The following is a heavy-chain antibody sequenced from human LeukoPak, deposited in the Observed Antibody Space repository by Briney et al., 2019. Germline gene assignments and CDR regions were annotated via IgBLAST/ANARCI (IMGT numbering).Heavy chain of an antibody. CDR1: GFTFSSYA. CDR3: ARDYVSGWDYYGMDV. Sequence: GGPLRLSCAASGFTFSSYAMSWVRQAPRKGPELVLAISGSCGSTYYADFVKGLFTISRDNSKNTLYLQMNSPRAEDTAVYYCARDYVSGWDYYGMDVWGQGTTVTVSS. CDR2: ISGSCGST. J-gene: IGHJ6*02. D-gene: IGHD6-19*01. V-gene: IGHV3-23*01.